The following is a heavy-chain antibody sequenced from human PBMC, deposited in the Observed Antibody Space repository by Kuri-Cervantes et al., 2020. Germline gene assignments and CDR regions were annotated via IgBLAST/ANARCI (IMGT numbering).Heavy chain of an antibody. Sequence: ASVKVSCKASGYTFTSYAMHWVRQAPGQRLEWMGWINAGNGNTKYSQKFQGRVTITRDTSASTAYMELSSLRSEDTAVYYCASSQDCTGGVCPPLGQYYIDVWGKGTTVTVSS. J-gene: IGHJ6*03. CDR3: ASSQDCTGGVCPPLGQYYIDV. V-gene: IGHV1-3*01. CDR2: INAGNGNT. D-gene: IGHD2-8*02. CDR1: GYTFTSYA.